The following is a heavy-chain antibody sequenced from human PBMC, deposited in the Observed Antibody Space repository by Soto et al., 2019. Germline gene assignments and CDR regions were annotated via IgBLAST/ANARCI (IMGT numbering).Heavy chain of an antibody. Sequence: LXLSCAASGFTFSTYCMSWVRQAPWKGLEWVANIKQDGSEKYYVGSVKGRFTISRDNAKNSLYLQMNSLRAEDTAVYYCARDRYGDYVWVPFDYWGQGTLVTVSS. CDR1: GFTFSTYC. D-gene: IGHD3-16*01. J-gene: IGHJ4*02. CDR2: IKQDGSEK. CDR3: ARDRYGDYVWVPFDY. V-gene: IGHV3-7*03.